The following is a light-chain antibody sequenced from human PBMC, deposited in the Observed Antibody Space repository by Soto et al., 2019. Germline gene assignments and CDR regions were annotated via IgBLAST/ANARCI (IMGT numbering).Light chain of an antibody. Sequence: DIVVTQTPLSSPVTRGQPASISCRSSQSLVHSNGRTYLSWFKQRPGQPPRLLIHEVSNRLAGVTGRISGSGAGTDFTLRISRVEAEDVGVYYCMQAKDFPWTFGQGTKLEI. CDR3: MQAKDFPWT. CDR2: EVS. CDR1: QSLVHSNGRTY. V-gene: IGKV2-24*01. J-gene: IGKJ1*01.